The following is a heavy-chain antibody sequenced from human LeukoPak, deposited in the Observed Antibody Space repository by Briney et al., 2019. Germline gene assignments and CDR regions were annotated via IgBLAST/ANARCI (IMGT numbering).Heavy chain of an antibody. CDR1: GFTFSNAW. Sequence: GGSLRLSCAASGFTFSNAWMSWVRQAPGKGLEWVGRIKSKTDGGTTDYAAPVKGRFTVSRDDSKNTLYLQMNSLKTEDTAVYYCTTGEWDDGLYLSTVWGQGTLVTVSS. V-gene: IGHV3-15*01. J-gene: IGHJ4*02. D-gene: IGHD1-26*01. CDR3: TTGEWDDGLYLSTV. CDR2: IKSKTDGGTT.